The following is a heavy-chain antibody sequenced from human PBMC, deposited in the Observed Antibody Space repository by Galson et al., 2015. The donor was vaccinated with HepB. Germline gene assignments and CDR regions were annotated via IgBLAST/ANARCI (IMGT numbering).Heavy chain of an antibody. CDR2: ITSSGSTI. Sequence: SLRLSCAASGFTFSDYYMTWIRQAPGKGLEWVSSITSSGSTIYYADSVKGRFTISRDNAKNSLYLQMNSLRAEDTAVYYCARGPPYYYDSNGQFFDYWGQGTLVTVSS. V-gene: IGHV3-11*01. D-gene: IGHD3-22*01. CDR3: ARGPPYYYDSNGQFFDY. J-gene: IGHJ4*02. CDR1: GFTFSDYY.